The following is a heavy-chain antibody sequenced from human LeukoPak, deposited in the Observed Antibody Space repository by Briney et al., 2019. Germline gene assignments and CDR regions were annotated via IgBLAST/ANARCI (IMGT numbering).Heavy chain of an antibody. D-gene: IGHD3-10*01. J-gene: IGHJ4*02. CDR3: YYYGSGSYPH. V-gene: IGHV1-18*01. CDR1: GYTFTSYG. Sequence: ASVKVSCKASGYTFTSYGISWVRQAPGQGLEWMGWISAYNGNTNYAQKLQGRVTMTTDTSTSTAYMELRSLTCDDTAVYYCYYYGSGSYPHWGQGTLVTVSS. CDR2: ISAYNGNT.